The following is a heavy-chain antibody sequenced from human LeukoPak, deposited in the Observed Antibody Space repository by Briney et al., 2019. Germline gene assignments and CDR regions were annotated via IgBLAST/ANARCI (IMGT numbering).Heavy chain of an antibody. CDR1: GASISPNY. J-gene: IGHJ3*02. Sequence: PSETLSLTCTVSGASISPNYWSWIRQPPGKGLEWIGYIYYSGSTNYNPSLKSRVTISVDTSKKQFSLKLSSVTAADTAVYYCARDRNSGSSLDIWGQGTMLTVSS. D-gene: IGHD6-6*01. V-gene: IGHV4-59*01. CDR3: ARDRNSGSSLDI. CDR2: IYYSGST.